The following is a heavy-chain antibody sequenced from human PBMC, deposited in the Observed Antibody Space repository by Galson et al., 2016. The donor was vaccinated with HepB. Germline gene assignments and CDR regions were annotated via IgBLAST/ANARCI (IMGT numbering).Heavy chain of an antibody. J-gene: IGHJ4*02. CDR1: GFNFTNFA. Sequence: SLRLSCAASGFNFTNFAMSWVRQAPGKGLEWVSVISHRGDDTYYADSVKGRFTISRDNSKNTVSLQMNSLRAEDTAVYFCAKVRGTFCSSTSCYHFDYWGQGTLVAVSS. V-gene: IGHV3-23*01. CDR3: AKVRGTFCSSTSCYHFDY. D-gene: IGHD2-2*01. CDR2: ISHRGDDT.